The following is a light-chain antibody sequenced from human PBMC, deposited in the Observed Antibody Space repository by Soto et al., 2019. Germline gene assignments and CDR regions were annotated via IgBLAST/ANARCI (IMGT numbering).Light chain of an antibody. CDR3: TSYVGNDIWV. CDR1: SSDVGAYKY. CDR2: EVT. Sequence: QSALTQPPSASGSPGQSVTISCTGTSSDVGAYKYVSWYQQYPGKAPKLMIYEVTKRPSGVPDRFSGSKSGNTASLTVFGLQAEDEADYYCTSYVGNDIWVFGGGTQLTVL. V-gene: IGLV2-8*01. J-gene: IGLJ3*02.